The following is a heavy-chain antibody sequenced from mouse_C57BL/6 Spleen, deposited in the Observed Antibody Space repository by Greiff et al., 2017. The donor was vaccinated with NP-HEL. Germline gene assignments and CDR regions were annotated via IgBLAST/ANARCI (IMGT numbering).Heavy chain of an antibody. Sequence: VKLMESGPELVKPGASVKISCKASGYAFSSSWMNWVKQRPGKGLEWIGPIYPRDGDTNYNGKFKGKATLTADKSSSTAYMQLSSLTSEDSAVYFCASSPYYYGSSPDYWGQGTTLTVSS. CDR2: IYPRDGDT. V-gene: IGHV1-82*01. D-gene: IGHD1-1*01. J-gene: IGHJ2*01. CDR1: GYAFSSSW. CDR3: ASSPYYYGSSPDY.